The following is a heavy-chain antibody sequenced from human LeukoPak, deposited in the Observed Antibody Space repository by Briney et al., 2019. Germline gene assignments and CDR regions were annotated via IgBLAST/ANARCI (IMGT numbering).Heavy chain of an antibody. CDR2: ISGSGGTT. V-gene: IGHV3-23*01. Sequence: GGSLRLSCAASGFTFSSYVMSWVRQAPGKGLEWVSGISGSGGTTYYADSVKGRFTISRDNSKNTLSLQMNSLRAEDTAVYYCAKVSDFWSGYYDDFWGQGTLVIVSS. J-gene: IGHJ4*02. CDR1: GFTFSSYV. CDR3: AKVSDFWSGYYDDF. D-gene: IGHD3-3*01.